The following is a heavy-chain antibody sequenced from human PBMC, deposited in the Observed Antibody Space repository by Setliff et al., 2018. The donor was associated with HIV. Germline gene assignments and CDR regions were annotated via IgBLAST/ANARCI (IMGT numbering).Heavy chain of an antibody. CDR3: ANYYYDSSGLFPRDAFDI. D-gene: IGHD3-22*01. CDR2: IIPILGIA. CDR1: GGTFSSYA. J-gene: IGHJ3*02. Sequence: SVKVSCKASGGTFSSYAISWVRQAPGQGLEWMGGIIPILGIANCAQKFQGRVTITADKSTSTAYMELSSLRSEDTAVYYCANYYYDSSGLFPRDAFDIWGQGTMVTVSS. V-gene: IGHV1-69*10.